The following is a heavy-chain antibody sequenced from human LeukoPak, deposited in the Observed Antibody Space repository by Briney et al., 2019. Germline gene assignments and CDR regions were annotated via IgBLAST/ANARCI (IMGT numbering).Heavy chain of an antibody. D-gene: IGHD4-23*01. Sequence: SETLSLTCTVSGASISSYYWSWIRQPPGKGLEWIGYISYSGSTNCNPSLKSRVTISVDTSKNQFSLKLSSVTAADTAVYYCARSLFSGNSSFDKWGQGTPVTVSS. V-gene: IGHV4-59*08. CDR3: ARSLFSGNSSFDK. CDR2: ISYSGST. J-gene: IGHJ4*02. CDR1: GASISSYY.